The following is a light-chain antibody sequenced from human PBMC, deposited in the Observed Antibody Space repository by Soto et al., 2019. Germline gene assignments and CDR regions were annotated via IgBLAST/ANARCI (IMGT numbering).Light chain of an antibody. CDR3: QQANSFPLT. CDR1: QGISNW. CDR2: AAS. Sequence: DIQMTQSTSSVSASVGDRVTITCRASQGISNWLAWYQQKPGKAPKLLIYAASGLQRGVPSRFSGSGFGTDFTLTISSLQPEDFATYYCQQANSFPLTLGGGTKVDIK. V-gene: IGKV1-12*01. J-gene: IGKJ4*01.